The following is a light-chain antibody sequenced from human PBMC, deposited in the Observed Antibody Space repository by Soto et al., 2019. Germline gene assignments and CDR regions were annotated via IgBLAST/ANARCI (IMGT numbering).Light chain of an antibody. Sequence: QSALTQPASVSGSPGQSITISCTGTSSDVGGYNYVSWYQQHPGKAPKLMIYEVSNRPSGVSNRFSGSKSGNTASLTISGIQAEDEADYYCSLDTSSSRVFGGGTKVTGL. J-gene: IGLJ2*01. CDR3: SLDTSSSRV. CDR1: SSDVGGYNY. V-gene: IGLV2-14*01. CDR2: EVS.